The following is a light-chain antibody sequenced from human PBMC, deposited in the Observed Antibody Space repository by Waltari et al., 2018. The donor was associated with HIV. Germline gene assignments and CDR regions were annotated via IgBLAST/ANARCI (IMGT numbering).Light chain of an antibody. J-gene: IGLJ3*02. CDR1: SRELGCYKY. CDR2: EVS. V-gene: IGLV2-14*01. CDR3: SSYTTSSTWV. Sequence: QSALTQPASVSGSPGPSITIPCTGTSRELGCYKYVSWYQQQPGKAPKLMISEVSNRPSGVSNRFSGSKSGNTASLTISGLQAEDEADYYCSSYTTSSTWVFGGGTKLTVL.